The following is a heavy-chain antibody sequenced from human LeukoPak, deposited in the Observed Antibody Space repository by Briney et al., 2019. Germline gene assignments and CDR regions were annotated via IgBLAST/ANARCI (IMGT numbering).Heavy chain of an antibody. CDR1: GYTFTNYD. D-gene: IGHD1-26*01. CDR3: ARPGRQWEPYFFAY. CDR2: MNPNSGHT. J-gene: IGHJ4*02. Sequence: ASVKVSCKASGYTFTNYDINWVRQATGRGLEWMGWMNPNSGHTGHAQKFQGRVTMTSNTSISTAYMELSGLRSEDTAVYYCARPGRQWEPYFFAYWGQGTLVAVSS. V-gene: IGHV1-8*01.